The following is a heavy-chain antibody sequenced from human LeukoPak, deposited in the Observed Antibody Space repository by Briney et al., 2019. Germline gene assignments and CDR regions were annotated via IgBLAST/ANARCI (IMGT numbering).Heavy chain of an antibody. CDR3: ARDLGDYDILAGYYIGGAFDS. V-gene: IGHV1-18*01. CDR2: ISAYNGNT. D-gene: IGHD3-9*01. CDR1: GYTFTSYG. Sequence: GSVKVSCKASGYTFTSYGIRWVRQAPGRGVEWMGWISAYNGNTNYAQKLQGRVTMTTDTSTSTAYMELRSLRSDDTAVYYCARDLGDYDILAGYYIGGAFDSWGQGTMVTVSS. J-gene: IGHJ3*02.